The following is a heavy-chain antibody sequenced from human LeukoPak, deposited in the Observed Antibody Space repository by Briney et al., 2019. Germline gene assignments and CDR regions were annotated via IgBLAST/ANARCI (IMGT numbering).Heavy chain of an antibody. V-gene: IGHV4-4*07. CDR1: GGSISSYY. Sequence: PSETLSLTCTVSGGSISSYYWSWIRQPAGKGLEWIRRIYTSGSTNYNPSLKSRVTMSVDTSKNQFSLKLSSVTAADTAVYYCARDRSSSSWYPYYFDYWGQGTLVTVSS. CDR2: IYTSGST. J-gene: IGHJ4*02. D-gene: IGHD6-13*01. CDR3: ARDRSSSSWYPYYFDY.